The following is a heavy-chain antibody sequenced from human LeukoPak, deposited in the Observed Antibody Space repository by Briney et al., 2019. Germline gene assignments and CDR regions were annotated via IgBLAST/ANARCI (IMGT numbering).Heavy chain of an antibody. J-gene: IGHJ6*02. CDR1: GFTVSSNY. D-gene: IGHD3-16*01. V-gene: IGHV3-7*03. CDR3: ARGGGLDV. CDR2: INHNGNVN. Sequence: GGSLRLSCAASGFTVSSNYMSWVRQAPGKGLEWVASINHNGNVNYYVDSVKGRFTISRDNAKNSLYLQMSNLRAEDTAVYFCARGGGLDVWGQGATVTVSS.